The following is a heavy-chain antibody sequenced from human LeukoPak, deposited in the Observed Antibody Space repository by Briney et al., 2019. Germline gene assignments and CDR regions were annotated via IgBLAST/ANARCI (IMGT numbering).Heavy chain of an antibody. J-gene: IGHJ4*02. Sequence: PSETLSLTCAVYGGSFSGYYWSWIRQPPGKGLEWIGEINHSGSTNYNPSLKSRVTISVDTSKNQFSLKLSSVTAADTAVYYCARDTYGGNLDYWGQGTLVTVSS. CDR1: GGSFSGYY. CDR2: INHSGST. V-gene: IGHV4-34*01. D-gene: IGHD4-23*01. CDR3: ARDTYGGNLDY.